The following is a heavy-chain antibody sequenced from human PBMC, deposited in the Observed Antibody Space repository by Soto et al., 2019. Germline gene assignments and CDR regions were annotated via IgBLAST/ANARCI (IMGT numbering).Heavy chain of an antibody. CDR2: IYYSGST. V-gene: IGHV4-39*01. Sequence: SETLSLTCTVSGGSISSSSYYWGWIRQPPGKGLEWIGSIYYSGSTYYNPSLKSRVTISVDTSKNQFSLKLSSVTAADTAVYYCANTYYDILTGYPTQADDAFDIWGQGTMVTVSS. D-gene: IGHD3-9*01. CDR3: ANTYYDILTGYPTQADDAFDI. J-gene: IGHJ3*02. CDR1: GGSISSSSYY.